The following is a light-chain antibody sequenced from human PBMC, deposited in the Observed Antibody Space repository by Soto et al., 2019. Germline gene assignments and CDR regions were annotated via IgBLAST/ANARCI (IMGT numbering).Light chain of an antibody. J-gene: IGKJ2*01. CDR3: QQYNNWFSRDT. V-gene: IGKV3-15*01. Sequence: EIVMTQSPATLSVSPGERATLSCRASQSVSSNLAWYQQKPGQAPRLLIYGASTRATGIPARFSGSGSGTEFTLTISSLQYEDFAVYYCQQYNNWFSRDTFGQGTKLEIK. CDR2: GAS. CDR1: QSVSSN.